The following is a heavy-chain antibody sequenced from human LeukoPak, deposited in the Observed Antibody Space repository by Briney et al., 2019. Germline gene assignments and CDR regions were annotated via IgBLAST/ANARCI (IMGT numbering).Heavy chain of an antibody. J-gene: IGHJ4*02. V-gene: IGHV3-53*05. Sequence: PGGSLRLSCAASGFIVNTNYMTWVRQAPGRGLEWVSFIYADGNTYYADSVKGRFTISRDISKNTLYLQMNSLRAEDTAVYYCAKDGSGSYAKHRHFDYWGQGTLVTVSS. CDR3: AKDGSGSYAKHRHFDY. D-gene: IGHD3-10*01. CDR2: IYADGNT. CDR1: GFIVNTNY.